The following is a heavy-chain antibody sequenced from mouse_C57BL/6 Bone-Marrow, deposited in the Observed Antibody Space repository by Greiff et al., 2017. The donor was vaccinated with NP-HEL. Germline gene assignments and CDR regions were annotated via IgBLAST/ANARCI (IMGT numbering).Heavy chain of an antibody. V-gene: IGHV7-1*01. D-gene: IGHD2-4*01. J-gene: IGHJ3*01. CDR2: SRNKANDYTT. CDR1: GLTFSDFY. CDR3: ARGDYDGAWFAY. Sequence: EVKLVESGGGLVQSGRSLRLSCATSGLTFSDFYMEWVRQAPGKGLEWIAASRNKANDYTTEYSASVKGRFIVSRDTSQSILYLQMNALRAEDTAIYYCARGDYDGAWFAYWGQGTLVTVSA.